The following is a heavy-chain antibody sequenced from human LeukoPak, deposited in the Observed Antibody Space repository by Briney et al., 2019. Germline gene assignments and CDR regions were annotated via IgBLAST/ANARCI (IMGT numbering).Heavy chain of an antibody. CDR1: GYNFYIFG. J-gene: IGHJ5*02. V-gene: IGHV1-18*01. CDR3: ARVDVVVPAAWFDP. D-gene: IGHD2-2*01. CDR2: ISADRGNT. Sequence: ASVKVSCKASGYNFYIFGMSWVRQAPEQGREWIGWISADRGNTNYAQKLQGRVTMTTDTSTSTAYLELASLRSDDTAVYYCARVDVVVPAAWFDPWGQGTLVTVSS.